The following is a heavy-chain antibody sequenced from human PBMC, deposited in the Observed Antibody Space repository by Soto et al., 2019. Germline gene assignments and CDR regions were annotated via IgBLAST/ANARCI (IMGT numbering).Heavy chain of an antibody. CDR2: IKQDGSEK. CDR3: ARDHAMRDGYYGMDV. Sequence: HPGGSLRLSCAASGFTFSSYWMSWVRQAPGKGLEWVANIKQDGSEKYYVDSVKGRFTISRDNAKNSLYLQMNSLRAEDTAVYYCARDHAMRDGYYGMDVWGQGTTVTVSS. V-gene: IGHV3-7*01. CDR1: GFTFSSYW. J-gene: IGHJ6*02.